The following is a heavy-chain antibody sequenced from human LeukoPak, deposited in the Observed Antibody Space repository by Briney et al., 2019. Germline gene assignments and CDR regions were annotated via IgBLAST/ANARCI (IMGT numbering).Heavy chain of an antibody. J-gene: IGHJ4*02. CDR3: ARGPFSYGSGSYPLSVDY. D-gene: IGHD3-10*01. CDR1: GYTFTNYG. Sequence: ASVKVSCKASGYTFTNYGISWVRQAPGQGLEWMGWISTYNGNTNYAQNLQGRVTMTTDTSTSTAYMELRSLRSDDTAVYYCARGPFSYGSGSYPLSVDYWGQGTLVTVSS. CDR2: ISTYNGNT. V-gene: IGHV1-18*01.